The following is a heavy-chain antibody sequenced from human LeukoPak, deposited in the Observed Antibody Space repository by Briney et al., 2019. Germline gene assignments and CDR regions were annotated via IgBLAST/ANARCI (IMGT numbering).Heavy chain of an antibody. CDR2: IYSSGST. D-gene: IGHD3-16*02. CDR1: GGSISSGCSY. CDR3: ARRTFGGVIAY. Sequence: SQTLSLICTVSGGSISSGCSYWSWIPQPAGKGLEWIGRIYSSGSTNYNPSLKSRVTLSVDTSKNQFSLRLSSVTAADTAVYYCARRTFGGVIAYWGQGTLVTVSS. J-gene: IGHJ4*02. V-gene: IGHV4-61*02.